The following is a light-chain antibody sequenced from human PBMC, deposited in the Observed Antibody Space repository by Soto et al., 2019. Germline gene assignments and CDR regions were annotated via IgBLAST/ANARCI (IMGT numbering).Light chain of an antibody. CDR1: QGIRSW. J-gene: IGKJ1*01. CDR3: QQGNSFPPT. V-gene: IGKV1-12*01. Sequence: DIQMTQSPSSVSASVGDRVTITCRASQGIRSWLAWYQQKPGKAPKLLIDAASNLQSGVPSRFSGSGSETDFTLTISSLQPEDFATYYCQQGNSFPPTFGQGTKVEIK. CDR2: AAS.